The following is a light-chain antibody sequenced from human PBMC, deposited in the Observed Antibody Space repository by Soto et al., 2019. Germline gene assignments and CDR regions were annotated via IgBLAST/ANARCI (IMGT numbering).Light chain of an antibody. CDR1: NIGSKS. CDR2: HDS. V-gene: IGLV3-21*04. CDR3: HVWDSSSDHVV. J-gene: IGLJ2*01. Sequence: SYELTQPPSVSVAPGKTAKITCWGNNIGSKSVHWYQQKPGQAPVLVIYHDSARPSGIPERFSGSNSGNTATLTISRVEAGDEAVYYCHVWDSSSDHVVFGGGTKLTVL.